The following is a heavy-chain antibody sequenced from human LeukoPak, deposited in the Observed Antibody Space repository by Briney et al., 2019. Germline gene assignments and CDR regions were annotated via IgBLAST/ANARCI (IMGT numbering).Heavy chain of an antibody. CDR1: GYTFTTYF. J-gene: IGHJ4*02. Sequence: ASVKVSCKASGYTFTTYFIYWVRQAPGQGLEWMGMINPSGGGTTYAQNFQGRVTMTRDTSTSTVYMDLSSLRSEDTALYYCARGENSGLFDYWGQGTLVTVSS. CDR2: INPSGGGT. CDR3: ARGENSGLFDY. D-gene: IGHD3-10*01. V-gene: IGHV1-46*01.